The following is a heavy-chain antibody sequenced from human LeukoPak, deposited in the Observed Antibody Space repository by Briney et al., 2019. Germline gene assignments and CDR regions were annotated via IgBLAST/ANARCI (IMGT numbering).Heavy chain of an antibody. D-gene: IGHD6-13*01. CDR2: ITWDGSNA. J-gene: IGHJ4*02. Sequence: GGSLRLSCAASGFTFDDYAMHWVRQAPGKGLEWVSLITWDGSNAYYADSVKGRFTISRDNAKNSLYLQMNSLRAEDTALYYCAKDIGWDSSSCQFDYWGQGTLVTVSS. V-gene: IGHV3-43D*03. CDR1: GFTFDDYA. CDR3: AKDIGWDSSSCQFDY.